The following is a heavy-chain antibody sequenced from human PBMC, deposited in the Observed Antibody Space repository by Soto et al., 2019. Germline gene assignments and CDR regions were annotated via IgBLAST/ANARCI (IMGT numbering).Heavy chain of an antibody. D-gene: IGHD1-26*01. CDR1: GDSVSSNSAA. Sequence: SQTLSLTCAISGDSVSSNSAAWNWIRQSPSRSLEWLGRTYYRSKWYNDYAVSVKSRITINSDTSKNQFSLQLNSVTPEDTAVYYCARDRVGATTFRPDYYNYGMDVWGQGTTVTVSS. CDR2: TYYRSKWYN. V-gene: IGHV6-1*01. CDR3: ARDRVGATTFRPDYYNYGMDV. J-gene: IGHJ6*02.